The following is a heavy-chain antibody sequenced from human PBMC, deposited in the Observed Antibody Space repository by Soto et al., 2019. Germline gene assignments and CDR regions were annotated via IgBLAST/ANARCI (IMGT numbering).Heavy chain of an antibody. J-gene: IGHJ6*02. V-gene: IGHV3-7*01. CDR1: GFPFSAYW. Sequence: GGSLRLSCAASGFPFSAYWMSWVRQTPGKGLEWVANIKHDGSEKYYVDSVKGRFTISRDNAKNSLFLERNSLRAEDTAVFYCAIITRGFSMDVWGQGTTVTVSS. CDR3: AIITRGFSMDV. CDR2: IKHDGSEK. D-gene: IGHD1-20*01.